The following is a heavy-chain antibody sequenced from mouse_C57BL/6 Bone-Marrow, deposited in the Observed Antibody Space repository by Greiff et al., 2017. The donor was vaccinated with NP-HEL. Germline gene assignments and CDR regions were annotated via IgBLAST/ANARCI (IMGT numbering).Heavy chain of an antibody. Sequence: VQLVESGPELVKPGASVKISCKASGYAFSSSWMNWVKQRPGKGLEWIGRIYPGDGDTNYNGKFKGKATLTADKSSSTAYMQLSSLTSEDSAVYFCARNPYYSNYGAMDYWGQGTSVTVSS. V-gene: IGHV1-82*01. CDR1: GYAFSSSW. D-gene: IGHD2-5*01. J-gene: IGHJ4*01. CDR3: ARNPYYSNYGAMDY. CDR2: IYPGDGDT.